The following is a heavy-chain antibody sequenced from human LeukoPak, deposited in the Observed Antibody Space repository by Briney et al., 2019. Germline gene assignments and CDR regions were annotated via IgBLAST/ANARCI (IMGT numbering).Heavy chain of an antibody. Sequence: ASVKVSCKASGGTFSSYAISWVRQAPGQGLEWMGRIIPIFGIANYAQKFQGRVTITADKSTSTAYMELSSLRSEDTAVYYCARDTSLYSSSSSHYFDYWGQGTLVIVSS. CDR2: IIPIFGIA. CDR1: GGTFSSYA. D-gene: IGHD6-6*01. J-gene: IGHJ4*02. V-gene: IGHV1-69*04. CDR3: ARDTSLYSSSSSHYFDY.